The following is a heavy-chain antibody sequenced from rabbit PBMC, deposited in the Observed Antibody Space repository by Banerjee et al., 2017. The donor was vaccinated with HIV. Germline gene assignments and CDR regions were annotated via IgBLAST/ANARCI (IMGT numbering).Heavy chain of an antibody. CDR2: IYAGSNEFT. CDR1: GFSFSSGYD. V-gene: IGHV1S40*01. Sequence: QQLVESGGGLVKPGASLTLTCKVSGFSFSSGYDMCWVRQAPGKGLEWIACIYAGSNEFTYYATWAKGRFTISKTSSTTVTLQMTSLTAADTATYFCARTWYSNYGNFNLWGPGTLVTVS. J-gene: IGHJ4*01. D-gene: IGHD8-1*01. CDR3: ARTWYSNYGNFNL.